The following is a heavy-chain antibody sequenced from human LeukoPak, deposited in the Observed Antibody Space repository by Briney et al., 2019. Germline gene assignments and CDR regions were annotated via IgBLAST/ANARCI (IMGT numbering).Heavy chain of an antibody. Sequence: ASVKVSCKASGCTFSSYSISWVRQAPGQGLEWMGGIIPIFGTANYAQKFQGRVTITTDESTSTAYMELSSLRSEDTAVYYCARGSGYSSGWFRSYFDYWGQGTLVTVSS. J-gene: IGHJ4*02. CDR2: IIPIFGTA. CDR1: GCTFSSYS. CDR3: ARGSGYSSGWFRSYFDY. D-gene: IGHD6-19*01. V-gene: IGHV1-69*05.